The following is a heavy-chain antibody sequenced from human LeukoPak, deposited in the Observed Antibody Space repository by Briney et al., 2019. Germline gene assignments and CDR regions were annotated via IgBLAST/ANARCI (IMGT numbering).Heavy chain of an antibody. J-gene: IGHJ4*02. CDR3: AKALWVAGYFDY. Sequence: GGTLRLSCAASGFTFSSYGMSWVRQAPGKGLEWVSAISGSGGSTYYADSVKGRFTISRDNSKNTLYLQMNSLRAEDTAVYYCAKALWVAGYFDYWGQGTLVTVSS. V-gene: IGHV3-23*01. CDR2: ISGSGGST. CDR1: GFTFSSYG. D-gene: IGHD6-19*01.